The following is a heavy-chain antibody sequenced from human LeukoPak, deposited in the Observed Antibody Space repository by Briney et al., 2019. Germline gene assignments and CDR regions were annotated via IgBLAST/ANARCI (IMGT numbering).Heavy chain of an antibody. D-gene: IGHD2-15*01. CDR3: ARVSFFRWAATRPSYYYYYMDV. J-gene: IGHJ6*03. CDR1: GGSFSGYY. V-gene: IGHV4-34*01. Sequence: SETLSLTCAVYGGSFSGYYWSWIRQPPGKGLEWIGEINHSGSTNYNPSLKSRVTISIDTSKNQFSLKLSSVTAADTAVYYCARVSFFRWAATRPSYYYYYMDVWGKGTTVTVSS. CDR2: INHSGST.